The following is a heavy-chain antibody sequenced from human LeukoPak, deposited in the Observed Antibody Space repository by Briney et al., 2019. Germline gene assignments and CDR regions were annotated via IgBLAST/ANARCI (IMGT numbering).Heavy chain of an antibody. CDR2: IYYSGST. V-gene: IGHV4-59*01. CDR3: ARDRGWKYYYGIDV. CDR1: GGSISSYY. Sequence: SETLSPTCTVSGGSISSYYWSWLRPPPGKGLEGSGYIYYSGSTNYNPSLKSRVTISVDTSKNQFSLKLSSVTAADTAVYYCARDRGWKYYYGIDVWGQGTTVTVSS. D-gene: IGHD1-1*01. J-gene: IGHJ6*02.